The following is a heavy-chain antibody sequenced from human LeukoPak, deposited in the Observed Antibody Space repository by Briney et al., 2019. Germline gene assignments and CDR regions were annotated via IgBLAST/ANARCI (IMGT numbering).Heavy chain of an antibody. CDR3: AKERRTGTDINDAFDI. D-gene: IGHD1-1*01. J-gene: IGHJ3*02. V-gene: IGHV3-9*01. Sequence: GGSLRLSCAASGFTFDDYAMHWVRQAPGKGLEWVSGISWNSGSIGYADSVKGRFTISRDNAKNSLYLQMNSLRAEDTALYYCAKERRTGTDINDAFDIWGQGTMVTVSS. CDR1: GFTFDDYA. CDR2: ISWNSGSI.